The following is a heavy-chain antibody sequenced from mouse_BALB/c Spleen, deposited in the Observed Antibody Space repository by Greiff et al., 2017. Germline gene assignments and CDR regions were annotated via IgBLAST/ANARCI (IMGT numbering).Heavy chain of an antibody. Sequence: QVQLQQSGAELVRPGTSVKVSCKASGYPFTNYLIEWVKQRPGQGLEWIGVINPGSGGTNYNEKFKGKATLTADKSSSTAYMQLSSLTSDDSAVYFCAKSPMITTGLAYWGQGTLVTVSA. CDR1: GYPFTNYL. J-gene: IGHJ3*01. D-gene: IGHD2-4*01. CDR2: INPGSGGT. CDR3: AKSPMITTGLAY. V-gene: IGHV1-54*01.